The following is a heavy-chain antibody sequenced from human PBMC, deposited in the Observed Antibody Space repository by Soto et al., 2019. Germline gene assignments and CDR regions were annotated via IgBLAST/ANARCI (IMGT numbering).Heavy chain of an antibody. CDR1: GFTFTTYY. V-gene: IGHV1-46*01. CDR3: ARVPYDTTGYYAF. D-gene: IGHD3-22*01. CDR2: IDPSGGST. J-gene: IGHJ4*02. Sequence: QVRLVQSGAEVKKPGASVSISCKTSGFTFTTYYIHWVRQAPGQGLEWMGMIDPSGGSTTYAQKFQGRITMTSDMSTITVYMELSSLRSEDTAVYYCARVPYDTTGYYAFWGQGTLVTVSS.